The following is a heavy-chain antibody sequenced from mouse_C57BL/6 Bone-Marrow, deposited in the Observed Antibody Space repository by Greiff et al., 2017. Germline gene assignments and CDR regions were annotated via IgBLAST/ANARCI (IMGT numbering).Heavy chain of an antibody. Sequence: LQESGAELVRPGASVTLSCKASGYTFTDYEMHWVKQTPVHGLEWIGAIDPETGGTAYNQKFKGKAILTADKSSSTAYMELRSLTSEDSAVYYCTRNYYDYDGAWVAYWGQGTLVTVSA. CDR3: TRNYYDYDGAWVAY. V-gene: IGHV1-15*01. D-gene: IGHD2-4*01. CDR2: IDPETGGT. CDR1: GYTFTDYE. J-gene: IGHJ3*01.